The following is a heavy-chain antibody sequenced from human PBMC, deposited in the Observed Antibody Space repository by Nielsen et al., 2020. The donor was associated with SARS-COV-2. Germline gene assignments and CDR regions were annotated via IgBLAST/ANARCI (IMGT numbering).Heavy chain of an antibody. V-gene: IGHV3-11*05. J-gene: IGHJ3*02. Sequence: GESLKISCAASGFKFSDYYVSWIRQAPGKGLEWISYISSTSSYTKYADSVKGRFTVSRDNAKNSQYLQMNSLTVEDTAVYYCARGGEGSSWYGARGLDIWGQGTMVIVSS. CDR1: GFKFSDYY. CDR2: ISSTSSYT. D-gene: IGHD6-13*01. CDR3: ARGGEGSSWYGARGLDI.